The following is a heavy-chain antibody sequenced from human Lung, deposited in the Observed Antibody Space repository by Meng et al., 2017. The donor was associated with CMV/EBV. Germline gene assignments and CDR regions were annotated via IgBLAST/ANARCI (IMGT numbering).Heavy chain of an antibody. CDR2: INHSGST. V-gene: IGHV4-34*01. CDR1: GGSFSGYY. J-gene: IGHJ4*02. D-gene: IGHD6-13*01. Sequence: TLSLTXSVYGGSFSGYYWSWIRQPPGKGLEWIGEINHSGSTNYNPSLKSRVTISVDTYKNQFSLKLSDVTAADTAVYYCSRSPWQQRGDLDDWGQGTLVTVSS. CDR3: SRSPWQQRGDLDD.